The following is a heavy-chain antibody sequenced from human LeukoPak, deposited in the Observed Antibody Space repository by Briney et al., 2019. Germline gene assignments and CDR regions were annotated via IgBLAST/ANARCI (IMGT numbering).Heavy chain of an antibody. V-gene: IGHV1-69*13. CDR2: IIPIFGTA. D-gene: IGHD5-24*01. CDR1: GYTFTGYY. CDR3: ARDNRGDGYNSNWFDP. Sequence: ASVKVSCKASGYTFTGYYMHWVRQAPGQGLEWMGGIIPIFGTANYAQKFQGRVTITADESTSTAYMELSSLRSEDTAVYYCARDNRGDGYNSNWFDPWGQGTLVTVSS. J-gene: IGHJ5*02.